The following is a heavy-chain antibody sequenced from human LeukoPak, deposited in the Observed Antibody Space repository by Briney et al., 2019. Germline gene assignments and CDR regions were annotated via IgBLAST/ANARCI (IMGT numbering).Heavy chain of an antibody. D-gene: IGHD1-26*01. Sequence: GGSLRLSCAASGFTFSSYWMSWVRQAPGKGLEWVSCISSSSSYIYYADSVKGRFTISRDNAKNSLYLQMNSLRVEDTAVYYCARDLRVGGEAYWGQGTLVTVSS. CDR2: ISSSSSYI. CDR1: GFTFSSYW. V-gene: IGHV3-21*01. CDR3: ARDLRVGGEAY. J-gene: IGHJ4*02.